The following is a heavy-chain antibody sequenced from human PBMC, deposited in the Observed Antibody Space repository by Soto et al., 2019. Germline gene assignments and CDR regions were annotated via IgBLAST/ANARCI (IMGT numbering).Heavy chain of an antibody. J-gene: IGHJ4*02. CDR2: IYYSGST. D-gene: IGHD1-26*01. CDR1: GGSISSYY. CDR3: ARHLRTIVGATSFDY. Sequence: SETLSLTCTVSGGSISSYYWSWIRQPPGKGLEWIGYIYYSGSTNYNPSLKSRVTISVDTSKNQFSLKLSSVTAADTAVYYCARHLRTIVGATSFDYWGQGTLVTVSS. V-gene: IGHV4-59*08.